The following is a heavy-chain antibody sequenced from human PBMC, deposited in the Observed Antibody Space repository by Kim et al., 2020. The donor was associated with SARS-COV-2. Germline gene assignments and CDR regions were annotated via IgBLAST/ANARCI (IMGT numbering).Heavy chain of an antibody. CDR2: MNPNSGNT. V-gene: IGHV1-8*01. D-gene: IGHD2-2*01. CDR1: GYTFTSYD. Sequence: ASVKVSCKASGYTFTSYDINWVRQATGQGLEWMGWMNPNSGNTGYAQKFQGRVTMTRNTSISTAYMELSSLRSEDTAVYYCARGEKKRVVPAAIIVLYYHYYYMDVWGKGTTVTVSS. CDR3: ARGEKKRVVPAAIIVLYYHYYYMDV. J-gene: IGHJ6*03.